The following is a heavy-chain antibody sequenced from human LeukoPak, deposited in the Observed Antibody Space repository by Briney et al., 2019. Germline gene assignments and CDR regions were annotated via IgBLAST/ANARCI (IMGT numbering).Heavy chain of an antibody. CDR1: GFTFSGNW. CDR2: IKPDGSEI. Sequence: PGGSLRLSCAAYGFTFSGNWMDWVSQAPGKGLEWVANIKPDGSEIYYVGSVKGRFTISRDNAKNSLYLQMNSLRAEDAAVYYCTRSLDYWGQGTLVTVSS. V-gene: IGHV3-7*02. CDR3: TRSLDY. D-gene: IGHD2-15*01. J-gene: IGHJ4*02.